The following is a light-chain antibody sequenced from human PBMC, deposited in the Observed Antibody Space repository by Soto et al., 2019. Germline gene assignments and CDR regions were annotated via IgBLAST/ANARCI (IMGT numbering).Light chain of an antibody. Sequence: QSVLTQPPSASGSPGQSVTISCTGTSSGVGDYDYVSCYQQHPGKAPKLMIYEVTKRPSGVPDRFSGSKSGNTASLTVSGLQAEDEADYYCSSYAGSNNFVFGTGTKVTV. V-gene: IGLV2-8*01. J-gene: IGLJ1*01. CDR2: EVT. CDR3: SSYAGSNNFV. CDR1: SSGVGDYDY.